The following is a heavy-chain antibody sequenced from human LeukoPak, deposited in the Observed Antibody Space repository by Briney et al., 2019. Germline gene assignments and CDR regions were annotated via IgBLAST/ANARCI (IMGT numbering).Heavy chain of an antibody. J-gene: IGHJ4*02. D-gene: IGHD2-15*01. CDR1: GGSISSYY. CDR2: IYYSGST. CDR3: AGLGYCSGGSCYVGYDY. Sequence: SETLSLTCTVSGGSISSYYWSWIRQPPGKGLEWIGYIYYSGSTNYNPSLKSRVTISVDTSKNQFSLKLSSVTAADTAVYYCAGLGYCSGGSCYVGYDYWGQGTLVTVSS. V-gene: IGHV4-59*08.